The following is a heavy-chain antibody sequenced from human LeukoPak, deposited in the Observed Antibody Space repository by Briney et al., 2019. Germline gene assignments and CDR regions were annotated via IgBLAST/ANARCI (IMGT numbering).Heavy chain of an antibody. Sequence: SQTLSLTCAVYGGSFSGYYWSWIRQPPGKGLEWIGEINHSGSTNYNPSLKSRVTISVDTSKNQFSLKLSSVTAADTAVYYCARDPDSSGYYLYWGQGTLVTVSS. CDR1: GGSFSGYY. D-gene: IGHD3-22*01. J-gene: IGHJ4*02. CDR3: ARDPDSSGYYLY. V-gene: IGHV4-34*01. CDR2: INHSGST.